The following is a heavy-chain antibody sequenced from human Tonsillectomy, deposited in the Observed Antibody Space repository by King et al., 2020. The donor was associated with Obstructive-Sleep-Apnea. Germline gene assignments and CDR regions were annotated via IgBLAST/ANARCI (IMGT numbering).Heavy chain of an antibody. CDR1: GGSFSGYY. J-gene: IGHJ4*02. V-gene: IGHV4-34*01. D-gene: IGHD3-9*01. Sequence: VQLQQWGAGLLKPSETLSLTCAVKGGSFSGYYWCWIRQPPGKGLEWIGESSHSGSTNYNPSLKSRVTILVDTSKNQFSLNLTSVTDADTAVYFCVRGRAFYDTLTGYSQVDYWGQGTLVTVSS. CDR3: VRGRAFYDTLTGYSQVDY. CDR2: SSHSGST.